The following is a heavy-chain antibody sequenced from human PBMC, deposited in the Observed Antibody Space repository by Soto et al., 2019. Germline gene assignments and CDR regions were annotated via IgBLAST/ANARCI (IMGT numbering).Heavy chain of an antibody. V-gene: IGHV3-30-3*01. CDR3: ASPACSSTSCYGSLNYYYGMDV. D-gene: IGHD2-2*01. CDR1: GFTFSSYA. CDR2: ISYDGSNK. J-gene: IGHJ6*02. Sequence: GSLRLSCAASGFTFSSYAMHWVRQAPGKGLEWVAVISYDGSNKYYADSVKGRFTISRDNSKNTLYLQMNSLRAEDTAVYYCASPACSSTSCYGSLNYYYGMDVWGQGTTVTVSS.